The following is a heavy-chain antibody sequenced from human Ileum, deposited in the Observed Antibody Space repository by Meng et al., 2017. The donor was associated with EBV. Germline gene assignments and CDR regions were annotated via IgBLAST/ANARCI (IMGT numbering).Heavy chain of an antibody. CDR2: IFHIGST. Sequence: QVQLQGSGPRLVKPSGTLSLTCAVSCGSVISNNWWSWVRQPPGKGLEWIGEIFHIGSTNNSPSLKSRVTISADNSKNQFSLSLSSVTAADTAIYYCAKVSLTGTFYDHWGQGILVTVSS. J-gene: IGHJ4*02. D-gene: IGHD3-9*01. CDR3: AKVSLTGTFYDH. CDR1: CGSVISNNW. V-gene: IGHV4-4*02.